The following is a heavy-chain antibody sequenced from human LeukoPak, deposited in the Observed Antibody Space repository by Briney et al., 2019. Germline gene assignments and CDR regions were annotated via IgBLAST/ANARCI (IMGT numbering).Heavy chain of an antibody. CDR3: AKNGDRGAYCSGGSCYPYYYYNMDV. CDR2: IKQDGSEK. Sequence: PGGSLRLSCAASGFTFSSYWMSWVRQAPGKGLEWVANIKQDGSEKYYVDSVKGRFTISGDNAKNSLYLQMNSLRAEDTAIYYCAKNGDRGAYCSGGSCYPYYYYNMDVWGKGTTVTISS. CDR1: GFTFSSYW. V-gene: IGHV3-7*03. D-gene: IGHD2-15*01. J-gene: IGHJ6*03.